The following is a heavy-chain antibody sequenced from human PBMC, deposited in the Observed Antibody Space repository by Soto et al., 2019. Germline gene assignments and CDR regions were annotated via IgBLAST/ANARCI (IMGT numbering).Heavy chain of an antibody. CDR1: GGSITSSY. CDR2: IYGTGIGGYTPST. CDR3: ARGEDAFFYYGLDV. J-gene: IGHJ6*02. Sequence: PSETLSLTCTVSGGSITSSYWSWIRRPPGKGLEWIAYIYGTGIGGYTPSTSYNPSLKSRVTMSVDTSKSQFSLKLTSVTAADTAVYYCARGEDAFFYYGLDVWGQGITVTVSS. V-gene: IGHV4-59*01.